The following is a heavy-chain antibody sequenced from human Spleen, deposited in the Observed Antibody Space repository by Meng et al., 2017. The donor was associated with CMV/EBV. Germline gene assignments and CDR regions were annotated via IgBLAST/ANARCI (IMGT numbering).Heavy chain of an antibody. J-gene: IGHJ4*02. D-gene: IGHD4-11*01. CDR1: GYSFAGYW. Sequence: GESLKISCTASGYSFAGYWIGWVRQTPGKGLECMGLIYPGDSDTRYSPSFQGQVTMSVDKSISTAYLQWSSLKASDTAIYYCARHATSVTARNWGQGTLVTVSS. V-gene: IGHV5-51*01. CDR2: IYPGDSDT. CDR3: ARHATSVTARN.